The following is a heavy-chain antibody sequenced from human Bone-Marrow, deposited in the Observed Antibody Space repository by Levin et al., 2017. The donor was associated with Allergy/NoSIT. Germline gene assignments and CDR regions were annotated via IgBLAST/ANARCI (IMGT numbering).Heavy chain of an antibody. J-gene: IGHJ4*02. CDR1: GFTFNLYW. V-gene: IGHV3-7*01. D-gene: IGHD6-19*01. CDR3: GTDVGIAVADRNY. CDR2: IEKDGNEK. Sequence: LSLTCAASGFTFNLYWMNWIRQAPGEGLEWVANIEKDGNEKHYVDSVEGRFTISRDNAKNVLYLEMSSLRVEDTALYYCGTDVGIAVADRNYWGQGVLVTVSS.